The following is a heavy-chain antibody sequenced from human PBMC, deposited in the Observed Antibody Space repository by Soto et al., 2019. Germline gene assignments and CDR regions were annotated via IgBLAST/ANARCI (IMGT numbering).Heavy chain of an antibody. CDR1: GFTFSDYG. CDR3: EKDYLRWAQS. CDR2: ISWSGST. Sequence: EVQLLESGGGLEQPGGSLRLSCAASGFTFSDYGMSWVRQAPGKGLEWVSAISWSGSTFYADSVKGRFTISRDNSKNTLYLQMNSLRAEDTAVYYCEKDYLRWAQSWGQGTLVTVSS. D-gene: IGHD1-26*01. J-gene: IGHJ5*02. V-gene: IGHV3-23*01.